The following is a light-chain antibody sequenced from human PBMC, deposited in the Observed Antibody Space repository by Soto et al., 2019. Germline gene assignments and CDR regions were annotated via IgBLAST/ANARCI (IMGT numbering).Light chain of an antibody. J-gene: IGLJ2*01. Sequence: QSVLTQPPSASGTPGQRVTISCSGSSSDIGNNYVYWYQQFPGTAPKLLIYRSNQRPSGVPDRFSGHKSGSSASLAISGLRSEDEADYYCAAWHDSLRGGVFGGGTQLPVL. CDR3: AAWHDSLRGGV. CDR2: RSN. V-gene: IGLV1-47*01. CDR1: SSDIGNNY.